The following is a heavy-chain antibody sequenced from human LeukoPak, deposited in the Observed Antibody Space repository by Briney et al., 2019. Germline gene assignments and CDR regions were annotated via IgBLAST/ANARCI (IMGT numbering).Heavy chain of an antibody. D-gene: IGHD6-13*01. CDR2: IYHSGST. J-gene: IGHJ5*02. CDR3: ARASSSWYYAWFDP. V-gene: IGHV4-30-2*01. Sequence: SQTLSLTCAVSGGSISSGGYSWSWLRQPPGRGLEWIGYIYHSGSTYYNPSLKSRVTISVDRSKNQFSLKLSSVTAADTAVYYCARASSSWYYAWFDPWGQGTLVTVSS. CDR1: GGSISSGGYS.